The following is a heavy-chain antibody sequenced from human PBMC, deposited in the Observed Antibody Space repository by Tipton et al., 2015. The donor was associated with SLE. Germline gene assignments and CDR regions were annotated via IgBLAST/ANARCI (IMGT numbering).Heavy chain of an antibody. CDR2: IYYSGST. V-gene: IGHV4-31*03. CDR3: ARDHVGDYCSGDCYPSGLLDS. J-gene: IGHJ4*02. D-gene: IGHD2-21*01. Sequence: TLSLTCTVSGGSISSGGYYWSWIRQHPGKGLEWIGYIYYSGSTYYTPSLRSRVSISVDTSKNQFSLKLTSVTAADTAVYYCARDHVGDYCSGDCYPSGLLDSWGQGTLVTVSS. CDR1: GGSISSGGYY.